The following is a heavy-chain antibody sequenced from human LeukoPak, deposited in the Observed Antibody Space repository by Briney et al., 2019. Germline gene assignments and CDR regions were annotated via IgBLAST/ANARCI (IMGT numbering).Heavy chain of an antibody. CDR2: IIPIFGTA. CDR3: ATARGDTVTTSWFDP. D-gene: IGHD4-17*01. CDR1: GYTFTSYA. Sequence: ASVKVSCKASGYTFTSYAISWVRQAPGQELEWMGRIIPIFGTANYAQKFQGRVTITTDESTSTAYMELSSLRSEDTAVYYCATARGDTVTTSWFDPWGQGTLVTVSS. J-gene: IGHJ5*02. V-gene: IGHV1-69*05.